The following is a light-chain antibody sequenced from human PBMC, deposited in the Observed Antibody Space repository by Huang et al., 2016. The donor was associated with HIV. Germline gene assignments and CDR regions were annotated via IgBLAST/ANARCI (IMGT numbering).Light chain of an antibody. CDR3: HQYGNSPRT. CDR1: QHVSSNY. Sequence: EIVLTQSPGTLSLSPGEGVILSCWASQHVSSNYLAWYQQRPGQAPRLLIYGATTRASGVPDRFRGSASGTDFTLTINKLEPEDSALYFCHQYGNSPRTFGQGTKIE. V-gene: IGKV3-20*01. J-gene: IGKJ1*01. CDR2: GAT.